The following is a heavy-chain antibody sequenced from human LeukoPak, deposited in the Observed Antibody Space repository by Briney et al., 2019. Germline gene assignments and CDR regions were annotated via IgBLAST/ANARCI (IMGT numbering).Heavy chain of an antibody. CDR3: ARGQHDVIIDYYYYGMDV. V-gene: IGHV3-53*01. Sequence: PGGSLRLSCAASGFTVSSNYMSWVRQAPGKGLEWVSVIYSGGSTYYADSVKGRFTISRDNSKNTLYLQMNSLRAEDTAVYYCARGQHDVIIDYYYYGMDVWGQGTTVTVSS. CDR2: IYSGGST. CDR1: GFTVSSNY. D-gene: IGHD2-21*01. J-gene: IGHJ6*02.